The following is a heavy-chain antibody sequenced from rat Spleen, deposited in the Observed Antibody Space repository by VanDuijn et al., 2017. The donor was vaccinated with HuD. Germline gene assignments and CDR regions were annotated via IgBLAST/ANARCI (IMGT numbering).Heavy chain of an antibody. V-gene: IGHV2S12*01. CDR2: ISSGGNI. J-gene: IGHJ3*01. CDR3: TRDHSYWGNYYPGGFAY. Sequence: QVQVKESGPGLVQPSQTLSLTCTVSGFALTSNRVNWVRQPPGKGLDWIATISSGGNIYYNSALKSRLSISRDTSKSQVFLKMNSLQTEDTAIYFCTRDHSYWGNYYPGGFAYWGQGTLVTVSS. D-gene: IGHD1-12*02. CDR1: GFALTSNR.